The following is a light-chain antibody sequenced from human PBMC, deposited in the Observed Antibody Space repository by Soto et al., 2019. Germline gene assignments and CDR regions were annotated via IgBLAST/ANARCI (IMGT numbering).Light chain of an antibody. V-gene: IGLV2-14*01. CDR2: DVS. CDR1: SSDVGGYNY. Sequence: QSVLTQPASVSGSPGQSIAISCTGTSSDVGGYNYVSWYQQHPGKAPKLMVYDVSNRPAGVSNRFSGSKSGNTASLTISGLQAEDEAEYYCSSYTGSSTYVFGTGTKANVL. J-gene: IGLJ1*01. CDR3: SSYTGSSTYV.